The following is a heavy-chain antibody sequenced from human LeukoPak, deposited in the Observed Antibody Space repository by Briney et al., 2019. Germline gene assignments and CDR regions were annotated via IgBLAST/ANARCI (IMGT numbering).Heavy chain of an antibody. CDR1: GYSFTSYW. D-gene: IGHD6-19*01. CDR3: ARQSIAVAGTRWFDP. V-gene: IGHV5-51*01. CDR2: IYPGDSDT. J-gene: IGHJ5*02. Sequence: GESLKISCKGSGYSFTSYWIGWVRQMPGKGLEWMGIIYPGDSDTRYSPSFQGQVTISADKSISTAYLQWSSLKASDTAMYYCARQSIAVAGTRWFDPWGQGTLVTVSS.